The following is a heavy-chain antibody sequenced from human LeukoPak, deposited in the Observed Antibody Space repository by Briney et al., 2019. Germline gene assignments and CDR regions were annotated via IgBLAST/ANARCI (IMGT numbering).Heavy chain of an antibody. D-gene: IGHD6-13*01. CDR1: GASLSGSNYY. V-gene: IGHV4-39*07. CDR3: ARDILATSIAAPYY. J-gene: IGHJ4*02. CDR2: IYSSWST. Sequence: SETLSLTCAVSGASLSGSNYYWRWLRQPPGRGLEWLGNIYSSWSTYYNASLQSRVTISIDTSKNQFYLRLSSVNAADTAVYYCARDILATSIAAPYYWGQGTLVTVSS.